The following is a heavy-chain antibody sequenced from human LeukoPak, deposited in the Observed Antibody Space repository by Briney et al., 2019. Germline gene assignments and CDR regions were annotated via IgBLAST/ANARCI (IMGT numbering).Heavy chain of an antibody. J-gene: IGHJ4*02. V-gene: IGHV4-34*01. CDR3: ARGGRYYYDPPRPYYFDY. Sequence: SETLSLTCAVYGGSFSGYYWSWIRQPPGKGLEWIGEINHSGSTNYNPSLKSRVTISVDTSKNQFSLKLSSVTAADTAVYYCARGGRYYYDPPRPYYFDYWGQGTLVTVSS. CDR2: INHSGST. D-gene: IGHD3-22*01. CDR1: GGSFSGYY.